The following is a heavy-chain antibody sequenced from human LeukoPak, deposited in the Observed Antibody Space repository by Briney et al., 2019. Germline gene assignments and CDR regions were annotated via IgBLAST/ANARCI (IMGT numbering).Heavy chain of an antibody. CDR3: ATHWRYNVGWDGSGGY. CDR2: INPSGGGT. Sequence: ASVTVSCKASGYTFTSHYMHWVRQAPGQGLEWMGMINPSGGGTSYTQNFQGRVTMTRDTATSTVYMELSSLRSEDTAVYYCATHWRYNVGWDGSGGYWGQGTVVTVSS. CDR1: GYTFTSHY. V-gene: IGHV1-46*01. D-gene: IGHD3-10*01. J-gene: IGHJ4*02.